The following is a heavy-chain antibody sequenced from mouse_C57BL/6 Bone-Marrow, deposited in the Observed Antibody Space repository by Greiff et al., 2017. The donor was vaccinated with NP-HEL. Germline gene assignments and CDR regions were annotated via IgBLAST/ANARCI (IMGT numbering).Heavy chain of an antibody. D-gene: IGHD1-1*01. J-gene: IGHJ4*01. CDR1: GFTFSDYY. Sequence: EVQGVESGGGLVQPGGSLKLSCAASGFTFSDYYMYWVRQTPEKRLEWVAYISNGGGSTYYPDTVKGRFTISRDNAKNTLYLQMSRLKSEDTAMYYCARRGYYYGSSLSYAMDYWGQGTSVTVSS. V-gene: IGHV5-12*01. CDR2: ISNGGGST. CDR3: ARRGYYYGSSLSYAMDY.